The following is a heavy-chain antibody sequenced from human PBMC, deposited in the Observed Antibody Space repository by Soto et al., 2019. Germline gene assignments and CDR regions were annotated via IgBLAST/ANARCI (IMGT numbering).Heavy chain of an antibody. CDR1: GFTFSSYA. CDR3: AKDRGSCSGGSCYYFDY. Sequence: EVQLLESGGGLVQPGGSLRLSCAASGFTFSSYAMSWVRQAPGKGLEWVSAISGSGGSTYYADSVKGRFTISRDNSHNTLYLQMNSLRAEDTAVYYCAKDRGSCSGGSCYYFDYWGQGTLVTVSS. CDR2: ISGSGGST. D-gene: IGHD2-15*01. V-gene: IGHV3-23*01. J-gene: IGHJ4*02.